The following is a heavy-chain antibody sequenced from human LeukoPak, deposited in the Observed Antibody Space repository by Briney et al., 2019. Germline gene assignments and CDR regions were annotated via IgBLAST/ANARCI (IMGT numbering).Heavy chain of an antibody. Sequence: GGSLRLSCAASGFTFSSYILTWIRQAPGKGLEWVSYTDSRNTIYYTDSVKGRFTISRDNAKNSLYLQMNSLRVEDTALYYCARVFHTYGPYYFDYWGQGTLVTVSS. CDR3: ARVFHTYGPYYFDY. V-gene: IGHV3-48*01. CDR2: TDSRNTI. D-gene: IGHD5-18*01. J-gene: IGHJ4*02. CDR1: GFTFSSYI.